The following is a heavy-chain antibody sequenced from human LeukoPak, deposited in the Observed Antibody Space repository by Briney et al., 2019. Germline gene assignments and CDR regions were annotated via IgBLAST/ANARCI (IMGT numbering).Heavy chain of an antibody. V-gene: IGHV3-23*01. J-gene: IGHJ4*02. CDR2: ISSTGGST. CDR1: GFSFNNYA. Sequence: GGSLRLSCAASGFSFNNYAMSWVRQAPGKGLEWVSAISSTGGSTYYADSVKGRFTISRDNSKNTLSLQMDSLRVEDTAVYYCAKDWTTVVTPKGYYFDSWGQGTLVTVSS. D-gene: IGHD4-23*01. CDR3: AKDWTTVVTPKGYYFDS.